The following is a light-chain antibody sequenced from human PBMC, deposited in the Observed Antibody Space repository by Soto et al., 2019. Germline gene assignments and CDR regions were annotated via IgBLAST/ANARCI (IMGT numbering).Light chain of an antibody. V-gene: IGLV3-21*02. Sequence: SYELTQPPSVSVAPGQPASITCGGHNIAYKSVHWYQLKPGRAPVLVVYDDRDRPSGISERVSGSNSGNTATLTINRVGAGDEADYYCQVWDSKSVVFGGGTKLTVL. CDR1: NIAYKS. CDR3: QVWDSKSVV. J-gene: IGLJ3*02. CDR2: DDR.